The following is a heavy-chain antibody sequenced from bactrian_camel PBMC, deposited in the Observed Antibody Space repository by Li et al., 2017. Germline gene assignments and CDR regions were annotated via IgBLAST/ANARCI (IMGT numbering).Heavy chain of an antibody. CDR2: IVSGATST. V-gene: IGHV3S25*01. J-gene: IGHJ4*01. CDR1: GNTTSSNC. D-gene: IGHD1*01. CDR3: AAAPVWIGDRCLAYDY. Sequence: QLVESGGGSVQPGGSLRLSCTASGNTTSSNCMAWFRQSPGKEREGVAAIVSGATSTYYSNSVKGRLTISQDNAKNTVYLQMSSLKPEDTAMYYCAAAPVWIGDRCLAYDYWGQGTQVTVS.